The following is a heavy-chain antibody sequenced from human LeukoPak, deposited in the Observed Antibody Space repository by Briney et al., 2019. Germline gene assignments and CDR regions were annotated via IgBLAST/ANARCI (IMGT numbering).Heavy chain of an antibody. D-gene: IGHD2-21*02. CDR2: INPSGGST. CDR3: ARDGVSLVYCGGDCYPNTRGFDY. V-gene: IGHV1-46*01. J-gene: IGHJ4*02. CDR1: GYTFTTYY. Sequence: ASVKVSCKASGYTFTTYYMHWVRQAPGKGLEWMGIINPSGGSTSYAQKFQGRVTMTRDPSTSTVYMELSSLRSEDTAVYYCARDGVSLVYCGGDCYPNTRGFDYWGQGTLVTVSS.